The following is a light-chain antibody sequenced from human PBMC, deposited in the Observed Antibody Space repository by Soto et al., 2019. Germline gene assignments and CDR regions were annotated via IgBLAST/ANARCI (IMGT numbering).Light chain of an antibody. J-gene: IGKJ3*01. Sequence: EVVLTESPARLSLSPGERATLSCTAIQSVTTYLAWYQQKPGQAPRLLIYDASTRATGIPARFSGSGSGTDFTLTISSLEPEDFAVYYCQQRSNWPPGVTFGPGTKVDTK. CDR3: QQRSNWPPGVT. CDR2: DAS. CDR1: QSVTTY. V-gene: IGKV3-11*01.